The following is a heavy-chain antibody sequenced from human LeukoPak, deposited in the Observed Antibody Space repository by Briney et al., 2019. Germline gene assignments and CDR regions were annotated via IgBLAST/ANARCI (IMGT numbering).Heavy chain of an antibody. CDR2: ISGSGGST. J-gene: IGHJ5*02. V-gene: IGHV3-23*01. D-gene: IGHD3-10*01. CDR3: AKVRTSIRGVAPFDP. CDR1: GFTFSSYA. Sequence: GGSLRLSCAASGFTFSSYAMSWVRQAPGKGLEWVSAISGSGGSTYYADSVKGRFTISRDNSRNTLYLQMNSLRAEDTAVYYCAKVRTSIRGVAPFDPWGQGTLVTVSS.